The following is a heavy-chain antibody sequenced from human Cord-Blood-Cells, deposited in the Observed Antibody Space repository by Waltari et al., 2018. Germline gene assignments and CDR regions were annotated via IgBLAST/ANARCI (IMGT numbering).Heavy chain of an antibody. Sequence: QVQLQRWGAGLLKPSETLSLTCAVYGGSFSGYYWSWIRQPPGKGLEWIGEINHSGSTNYNPSLKSRVTISVDTSKNQFSLKLSSVTAADTAVYYCARGIRKEYSSSWYYFDYWGQGTLVTVSS. CDR3: ARGIRKEYSSSWYYFDY. V-gene: IGHV4-34*01. CDR1: GGSFSGYY. J-gene: IGHJ4*02. D-gene: IGHD6-13*01. CDR2: INHSGST.